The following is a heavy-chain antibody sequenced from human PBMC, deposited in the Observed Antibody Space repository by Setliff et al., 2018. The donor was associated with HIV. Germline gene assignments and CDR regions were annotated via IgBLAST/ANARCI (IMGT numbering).Heavy chain of an antibody. CDR2: IDYNEIT. J-gene: IGHJ4*02. D-gene: IGHD3-3*01. CDR3: ASLFRLSGFWISFLPDY. CDR1: GDSVSRSNYY. Sequence: SETLSLTCTVSGDSVSRSNYYWAWIRQPPGKGPEWIGSIDYNEITYYNPSLKSRVTLSVDTPKNQFSLYLSSVTASDTAVYYCASLFRLSGFWISFLPDYWGQGILVTVSS. V-gene: IGHV4-39*01.